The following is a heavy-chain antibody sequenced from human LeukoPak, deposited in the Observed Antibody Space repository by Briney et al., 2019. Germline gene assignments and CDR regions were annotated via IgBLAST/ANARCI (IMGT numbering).Heavy chain of an antibody. CDR2: ISWNSGSI. J-gene: IGHJ5*02. D-gene: IGHD6-13*01. CDR1: GFTFDDYA. CDR3: AKEGIAAAGRYNWFDP. Sequence: GGSLRLSCAASGFTFDDYAMHWVRQAPGKDLEWVSGISWNSGSIGYADSVKGRFTISRDNAKNSLYLQMNSLRAEDTALYYCAKEGIAAAGRYNWFDPWGQGTLVTVSS. V-gene: IGHV3-9*01.